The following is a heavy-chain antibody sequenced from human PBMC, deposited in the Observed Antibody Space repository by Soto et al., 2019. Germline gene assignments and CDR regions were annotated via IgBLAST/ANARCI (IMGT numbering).Heavy chain of an antibody. CDR2: ISGSGGST. CDR1: GFTVSRYA. J-gene: IGHJ4*02. D-gene: IGHD3-3*01. V-gene: IGHV3-23*01. Sequence: GSLRRSCAASGFTVSRYAMSWVRQAPGKGLEWVSAISGSGGSTYYADSVKGRFTISRDKSKNTLYLQRNSLRAEDTSVYYCAKDDGGIKRPPYYDFWSCYYTGYYFDHWGQGTLVTVAS. CDR3: AKDDGGIKRPPYYDFWSCYYTGYYFDH.